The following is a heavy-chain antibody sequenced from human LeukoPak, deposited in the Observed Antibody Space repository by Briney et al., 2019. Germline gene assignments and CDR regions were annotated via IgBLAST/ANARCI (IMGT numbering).Heavy chain of an antibody. V-gene: IGHV1-69*04. CDR2: IIPILGIA. Sequence: SVKVSCKASGGTFSSYAISWVRQAPGQGLEWMGRIIPILGIANYAQKFQGRVTITADKSTSTAYMELSSLRSEDTAVYYCARPPLPGATEENDAFDIWGQGTMVTVSS. CDR3: ARPPLPGATEENDAFDI. CDR1: GGTFSSYA. J-gene: IGHJ3*02. D-gene: IGHD1-26*01.